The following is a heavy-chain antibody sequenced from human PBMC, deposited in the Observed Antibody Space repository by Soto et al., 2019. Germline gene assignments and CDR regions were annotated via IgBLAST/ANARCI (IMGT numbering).Heavy chain of an antibody. J-gene: IGHJ4*02. Sequence: PGGSLRLSCAASGFTFSSYSMNWVRQAPGKGLEWVSSISSSSSYIYYADSVKGRFTISRDNAKNSLYLQMNSLRAEDTAVYYGARVNYDSSGYCDYWGQGTLVTVSS. CDR3: ARVNYDSSGYCDY. CDR2: ISSSSSYI. V-gene: IGHV3-21*01. D-gene: IGHD3-22*01. CDR1: GFTFSSYS.